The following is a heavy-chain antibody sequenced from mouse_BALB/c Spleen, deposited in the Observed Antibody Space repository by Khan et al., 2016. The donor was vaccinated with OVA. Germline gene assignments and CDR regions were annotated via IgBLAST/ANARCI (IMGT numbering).Heavy chain of an antibody. J-gene: IGHJ3*01. V-gene: IGHV1S137*01. CDR2: ISTYYGDT. D-gene: IGHD1-3*01. Sequence: QVQLQQSGAVLVRPGVSVKISCKGSGYKFTDFVMHWMKQSHAKSLEWIGVISTYYGDTTHNQRFKGKATMTVDKSSSTSYLELAGLTAEDSAIYFWVRGRGEYRFAYWGQGTLVTVSA. CDR1: GYKFTDFV. CDR3: VRGRGEYRFAY.